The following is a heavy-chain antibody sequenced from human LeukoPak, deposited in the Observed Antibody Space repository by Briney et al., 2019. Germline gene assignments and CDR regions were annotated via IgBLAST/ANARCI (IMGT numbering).Heavy chain of an antibody. Sequence: GGSLRLSCAAPGFTFSSYSMNWVRQAPGKGLEWVSYISSSGSYIYYADSVKGRFTISRDNAKNSLYLQMNSLRAEDTAVYYCARVMGRYCSSTSCYVDYWGQGTLVTVSS. D-gene: IGHD2-2*01. V-gene: IGHV3-21*05. CDR2: ISSSGSYI. J-gene: IGHJ4*02. CDR1: GFTFSSYS. CDR3: ARVMGRYCSSTSCYVDY.